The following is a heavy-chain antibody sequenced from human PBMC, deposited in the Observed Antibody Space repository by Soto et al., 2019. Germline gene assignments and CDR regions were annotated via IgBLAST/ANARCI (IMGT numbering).Heavy chain of an antibody. CDR3: SRDVVVGAKALNY. CDR2: IKEDGSEK. V-gene: IGHV3-7*01. Sequence: PGGSLRLSCAASGFTFSNYWMTWVRQAPGKGLEWVANIKEDGSEKDYVESVKGRFTISRDNAKTSLYLQMNSLRVEDTAVYFCSRDVVVGAKALNYWGQGALVTVSS. CDR1: GFTFSNYW. J-gene: IGHJ4*02. D-gene: IGHD2-15*01.